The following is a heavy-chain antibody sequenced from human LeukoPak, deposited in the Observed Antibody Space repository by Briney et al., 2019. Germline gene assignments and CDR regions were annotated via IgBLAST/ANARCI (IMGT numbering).Heavy chain of an antibody. Sequence: SETLSLTCGVYGGSFSGYYWIWIRQPPGKGLEWIGEINHSGSTKYNPSLKRRVTISIDTSKNQFSLKLSSVTAADSAVYYCARISVGATPYIDVWGKGTTVTVSS. CDR3: ARISVGATPYIDV. D-gene: IGHD1-26*01. V-gene: IGHV4-34*01. CDR1: GGSFSGYY. CDR2: INHSGST. J-gene: IGHJ6*03.